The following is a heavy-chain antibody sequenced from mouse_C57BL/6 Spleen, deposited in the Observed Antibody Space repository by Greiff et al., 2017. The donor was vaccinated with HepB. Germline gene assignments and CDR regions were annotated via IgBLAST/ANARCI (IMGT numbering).Heavy chain of an antibody. V-gene: IGHV1-15*01. CDR3: TRRYYGSSPFAC. CDR2: IDPETGGT. D-gene: IGHD1-1*01. Sequence: VQLQQSGAELVRPGASVTLSCKASGYTFTDYEMHWVKQTPVHGLEWIGAIDPETGGTAYNQKFKGKAILTADKSSSTAYMELRSLTSEDSAVYYCTRRYYGSSPFACWGQGTLVTVSA. J-gene: IGHJ3*01. CDR1: GYTFTDYE.